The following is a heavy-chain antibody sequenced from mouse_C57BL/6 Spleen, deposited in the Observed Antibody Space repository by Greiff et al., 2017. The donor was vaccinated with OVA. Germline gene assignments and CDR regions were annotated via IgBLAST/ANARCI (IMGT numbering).Heavy chain of an antibody. CDR2: ISNGGGST. J-gene: IGHJ1*03. CDR3: ARGGDGSSPRYWYFDV. Sequence: DVMLVESGGGLVQPGGSLKLSCAASGFTFSDYYMYWVRQTPEKRLEWVAYISNGGGSTYYPDTVKGRFTISRDNAKNTLYLQMSRLKSEDTAMYYCARGGDGSSPRYWYFDVWGTGTTVTVSS. V-gene: IGHV5-12*01. D-gene: IGHD1-1*01. CDR1: GFTFSDYY.